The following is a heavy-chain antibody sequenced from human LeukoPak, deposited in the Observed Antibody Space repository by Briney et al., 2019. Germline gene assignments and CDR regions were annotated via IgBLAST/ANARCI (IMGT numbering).Heavy chain of an antibody. D-gene: IGHD6-19*01. Sequence: GGSLRLSCSASGFTFSTYAMHWVRQAPGKGLEYVSAISSNGDRTYYADSVKGRFTISRDYSKNTLNLQMSSLRVEDTAVYYCATIVSDSSGWYRFDHWGQGALVTVSS. CDR3: ATIVSDSSGWYRFDH. V-gene: IGHV3-64D*08. CDR2: ISSNGDRT. J-gene: IGHJ4*02. CDR1: GFTFSTYA.